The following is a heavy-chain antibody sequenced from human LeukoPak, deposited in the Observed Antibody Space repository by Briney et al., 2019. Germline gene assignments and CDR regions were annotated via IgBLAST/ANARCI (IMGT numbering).Heavy chain of an antibody. D-gene: IGHD3-10*01. Sequence: PAETLSLTCTVSGGSISSGGYYWSWIRQHPGKGLEWIGYIYYSGRTYYNPSLKSRITISVDTSKNQFSLKLSSVTAADTAVYYCARDKEVRGVSYYYYYGMDVWGQGTTVTVSS. CDR2: IYYSGRT. J-gene: IGHJ6*02. CDR3: ARDKEVRGVSYYYYYGMDV. V-gene: IGHV4-31*03. CDR1: GGSISSGGYY.